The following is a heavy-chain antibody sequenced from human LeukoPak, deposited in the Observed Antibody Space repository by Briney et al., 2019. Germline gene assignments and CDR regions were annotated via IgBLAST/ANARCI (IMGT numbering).Heavy chain of an antibody. CDR2: ISFSGVNT. J-gene: IGHJ4*02. CDR3: AKGGYDYAEYVDY. CDR1: GFTFSNYG. Sequence: GGSLRLSCVASGFTFSNYGMSWVRQAPGKGLEWLSRISFSGVNTYYADSVRGRFTISRDKSKNTLYLQMNSLRAEDTAVYYCAKGGYDYAEYVDYWGQGTLVTVSS. V-gene: IGHV3-23*01. D-gene: IGHD4-17*01.